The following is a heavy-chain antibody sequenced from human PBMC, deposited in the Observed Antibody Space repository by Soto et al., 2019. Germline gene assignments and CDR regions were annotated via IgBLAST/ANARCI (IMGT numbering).Heavy chain of an antibody. D-gene: IGHD3-9*01. J-gene: IGHJ4*02. CDR3: ASLTKDLDS. CDR1: GGSISTAYYY. V-gene: IGHV4-31*03. CDR2: IYYIGDT. Sequence: QVQLQESGPGLVKPSQTLSLTCTDSGGSISTAYYYWSWIRQHPGKGLEWIGYIYYIGDTNYNPSLKSRVSMSVDTSKNQFSLRLNSVTAADTAVYYCASLTKDLDSWGPGTLVTVSS.